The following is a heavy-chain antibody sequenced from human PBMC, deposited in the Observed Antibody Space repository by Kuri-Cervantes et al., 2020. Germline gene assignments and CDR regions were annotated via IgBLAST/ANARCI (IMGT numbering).Heavy chain of an antibody. V-gene: IGHV4-34*01. Sequence: SETLSLTCAVYGGSFSDYYWSWIRQPPGKGLEWIGEINHSGGTNYNPSLKSRVTISVDTSKNQFSLRLSSVTAADTAIYYCARSGTIFGVVIENYYYYYYLDVWGKGTTVTVSS. CDR2: INHSGGT. CDR3: ARSGTIFGVVIENYYYYYYLDV. CDR1: GGSFSDYY. J-gene: IGHJ6*03. D-gene: IGHD3-3*01.